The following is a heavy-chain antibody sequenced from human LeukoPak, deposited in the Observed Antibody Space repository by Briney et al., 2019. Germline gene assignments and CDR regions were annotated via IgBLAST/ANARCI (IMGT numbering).Heavy chain of an antibody. D-gene: IGHD6-19*01. CDR1: GFTFSSYS. Sequence: GGSLRLSCEASGFTFSSYSMNWVRQAPGKGLEWDSSISSNSSYIYYADKVKGRFTISRDNAKNSPYLQMNSLRSEDTAVYYCARTLPKYSSGFNPYYFDYWGQGTLVTVSS. J-gene: IGHJ4*02. V-gene: IGHV3-21*01. CDR3: ARTLPKYSSGFNPYYFDY. CDR2: ISSNSSYI.